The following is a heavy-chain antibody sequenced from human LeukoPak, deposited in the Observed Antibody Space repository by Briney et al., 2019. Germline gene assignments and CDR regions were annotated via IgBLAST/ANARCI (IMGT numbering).Heavy chain of an antibody. Sequence: GGSPRLSCAASGFTFSSYSMNWVRQAPGKGLEWVAYISSSSSTIYYADSVKGRFTISRDNAKNSLYLQMNSLRDEDTAVYYAMTGYTYYYYYGMDVWGQGTTVTVSS. V-gene: IGHV3-48*02. D-gene: IGHD3-9*01. J-gene: IGHJ6*02. CDR2: ISSSSSTI. CDR1: GFTFSSYS. CDR3: MTGYTYYYYYGMDV.